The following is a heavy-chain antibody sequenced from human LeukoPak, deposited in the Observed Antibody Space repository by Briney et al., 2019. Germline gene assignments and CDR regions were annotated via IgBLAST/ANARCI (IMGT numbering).Heavy chain of an antibody. CDR3: ARGATPHYFYHMDV. D-gene: IGHD2-15*01. J-gene: IGHJ6*03. V-gene: IGHV5-51*01. CDR2: IYPGDSDA. CDR1: GYSFTSYC. Sequence: GESRKISCKGSGYSFTSYCIGWVRQMPGKGLEWMGIIYPGDSDARYSPSFQGQVTISADKSISTTSPQWNSLKASETAMTYCARGATPHYFYHMDVWGKGTTVTVSS.